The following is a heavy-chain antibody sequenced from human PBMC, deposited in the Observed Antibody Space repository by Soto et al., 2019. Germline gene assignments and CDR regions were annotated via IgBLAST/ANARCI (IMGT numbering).Heavy chain of an antibody. J-gene: IGHJ3*02. D-gene: IGHD1-7*01. CDR2: ISAYNGNT. Sequence: GASVKVSCKASGYTFTSYGISWVRQAPGQGLEWMGWISAYNGNTNYAQKLQGRVTMTTDTSTSTAYMELRSLRSDDTAVYYCARDPPNWNYVDAFDIWGQGTMVTVSS. CDR3: ARDPPNWNYVDAFDI. V-gene: IGHV1-18*04. CDR1: GYTFTSYG.